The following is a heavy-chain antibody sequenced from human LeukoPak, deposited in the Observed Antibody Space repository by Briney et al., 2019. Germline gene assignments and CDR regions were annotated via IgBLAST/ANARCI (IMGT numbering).Heavy chain of an antibody. Sequence: KVSCKASGGTFSSYAISWVRQAPGQGLEWMGGIIPIFGTANYAQKFQGRVTITTDESTSTAYMELSSLRSEDTAVYYCARDHAGREAFDIWGQGTMVTVSS. CDR1: GGTFSSYA. CDR3: ARDHAGREAFDI. J-gene: IGHJ3*02. V-gene: IGHV1-69*05. CDR2: IIPIFGTA.